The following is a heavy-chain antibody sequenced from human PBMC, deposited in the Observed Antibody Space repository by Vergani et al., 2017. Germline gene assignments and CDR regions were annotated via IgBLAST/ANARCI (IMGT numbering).Heavy chain of an antibody. J-gene: IGHJ4*02. Sequence: QVQLVQSGAEVKKPGSSVKVSCKASGGTFSSYSISWVRQAPGQGLEWMGRIIPILGIANYAQKFQGRVTITADKSTSTAYMELSSLRSEDTAVYYCARGGDGVQNYNDYGDGGTLVTVSS. CDR2: IIPILGIA. CDR3: ARGGDGVQNYNDY. D-gene: IGHD1-1*01. V-gene: IGHV1-69*04. CDR1: GGTFSSYS.